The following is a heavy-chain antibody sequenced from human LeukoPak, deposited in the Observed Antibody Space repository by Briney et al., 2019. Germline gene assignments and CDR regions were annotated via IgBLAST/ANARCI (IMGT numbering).Heavy chain of an antibody. V-gene: IGHV1-2*02. D-gene: IGHD3-9*01. CDR3: ARDREGYYDILTGYYGVGAFDI. CDR2: INPNSGGT. Sequence: GASVKVSCKAPGYTFTGYYMHWVRQAPGQGLEWMGWINPNSGGTNYAQKFQGRVTMTRDTSISTAYMELSRLRSDDTAVYYCARDREGYYDILTGYYGVGAFDIWGQGTMVTVSS. CDR1: GYTFTGYY. J-gene: IGHJ3*02.